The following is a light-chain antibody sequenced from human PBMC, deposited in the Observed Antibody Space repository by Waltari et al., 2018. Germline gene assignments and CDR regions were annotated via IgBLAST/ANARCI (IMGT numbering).Light chain of an antibody. V-gene: IGLV2-14*01. J-gene: IGLJ2*01. CDR2: EVS. Sequence: TGTSSDIGGYNSASWYQHHPGKAPKLLIYEVSNRPSGVSDRFSGSKSGKTASLTISGLQAGDEAVYYCSSYTSLTTLVFGGGTKLTVL. CDR3: SSYTSLTTLV. CDR1: SSDIGGYNS.